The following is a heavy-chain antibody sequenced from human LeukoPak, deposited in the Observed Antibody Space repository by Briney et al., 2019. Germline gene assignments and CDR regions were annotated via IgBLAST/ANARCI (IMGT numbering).Heavy chain of an antibody. CDR3: ARGQQLVRGNWFDP. CDR2: ISYDGSNK. Sequence: GGSLRLSCAASGFTFSSYAMHWVRQAPGKGLEWVAVISYDGSNKYYADSVKGRFTISRDNSKNTLYLQMNSLRAEDTAVYYCARGQQLVRGNWFDPWGQGTLVTVSS. V-gene: IGHV3-30-3*01. CDR1: GFTFSSYA. J-gene: IGHJ5*02. D-gene: IGHD6-6*01.